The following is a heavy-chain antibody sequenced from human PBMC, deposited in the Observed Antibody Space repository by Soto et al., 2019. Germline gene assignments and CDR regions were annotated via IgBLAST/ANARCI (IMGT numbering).Heavy chain of an antibody. Sequence: EVQLLESGGGLVQPGESLRLSCAASGFTFSSYAMSWVRQAPGKGLEWGSVISGSDDSTYYADSVKGRFTISRDNSKNTLYLQMNNLRAEDTAVYYCAKRSSSSTFDYWGQGTLVTVSS. J-gene: IGHJ4*02. D-gene: IGHD6-6*01. CDR1: GFTFSSYA. CDR3: AKRSSSSTFDY. V-gene: IGHV3-23*01. CDR2: ISGSDDST.